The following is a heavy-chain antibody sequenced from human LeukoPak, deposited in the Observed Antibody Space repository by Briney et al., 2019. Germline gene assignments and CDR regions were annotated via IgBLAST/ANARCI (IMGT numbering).Heavy chain of an antibody. V-gene: IGHV1-18*01. J-gene: IGHJ2*01. CDR1: GYTFTSYG. CDR3: ARENDYYYDSGGYLAWYFDL. D-gene: IGHD3-22*01. Sequence: ASVKVSCKASGYTFTSYGISWVRQAPGQGLEWMGWISAYNGNTNYAQKLQGRVTMTTDTSTSTAYMELRSLRSDDTAVYYCARENDYYYDSGGYLAWYFDLWGRGTLVTVSS. CDR2: ISAYNGNT.